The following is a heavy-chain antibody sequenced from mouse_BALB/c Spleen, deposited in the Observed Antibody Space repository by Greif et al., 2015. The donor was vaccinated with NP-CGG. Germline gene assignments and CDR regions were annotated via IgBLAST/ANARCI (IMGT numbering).Heavy chain of an antibody. Sequence: EVKVVESGAELVKPGASVKLSCTASGFNIKDTYMHWVKQRPEQGLEWIGRIDPANGNTKYDPKFQGKATITAGTSSNTAYLQLSSLTSEDTAVYYCARGREDYWGQGTSVTVSS. V-gene: IGHV14-3*02. CDR3: ARGREDY. CDR1: GFNIKDTY. J-gene: IGHJ4*01. CDR2: IDPANGNT.